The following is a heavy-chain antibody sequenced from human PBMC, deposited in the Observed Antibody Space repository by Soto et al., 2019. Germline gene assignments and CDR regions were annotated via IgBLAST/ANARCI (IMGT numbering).Heavy chain of an antibody. Sequence: QVQLVQSGAEEKKPGASVKVSCKASGYTFTNYAMHWVRQAPGQRLEWMGWISAGNGNTKYSQKFQGRVTITRDTSASTAYMELSSLRSEDTAVYYCARDPSYYGMDVWGQGTTVTVSS. CDR3: ARDPSYYGMDV. J-gene: IGHJ6*02. V-gene: IGHV1-3*05. CDR2: ISAGNGNT. CDR1: GYTFTNYA.